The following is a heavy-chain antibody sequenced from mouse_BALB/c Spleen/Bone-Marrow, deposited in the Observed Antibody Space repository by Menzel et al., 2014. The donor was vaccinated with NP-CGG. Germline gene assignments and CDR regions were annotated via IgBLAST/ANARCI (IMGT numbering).Heavy chain of an antibody. D-gene: IGHD1-1*01. CDR3: VRPHYYGSSYRYAMDY. Sequence: EVQLQESGGGLVQPKGSLKLSCAASGFTFNTYAMNWVRQAPGKGLEWVARIRSKSNNYATYYADSVKDRFTISRDDSRSMLYLQMNNLKTEDTAMYYCVRPHYYGSSYRYAMDYWGQGTSVTVSS. V-gene: IGHV10-1*02. CDR1: GFTFNTYA. J-gene: IGHJ4*01. CDR2: IRSKSNNYAT.